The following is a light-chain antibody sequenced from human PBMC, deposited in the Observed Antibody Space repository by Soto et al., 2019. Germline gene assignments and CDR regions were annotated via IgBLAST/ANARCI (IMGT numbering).Light chain of an antibody. V-gene: IGKV3-11*01. CDR1: QSVTTF. CDR3: QQRSNWPPSIT. J-gene: IGKJ5*01. Sequence: ETMMTQSPATLALTPGERATLSCRASQSVTTFLAWYQQKPGQAPRLLIYDASDRAPGIPARFSGSGSATDFTLTINNLEPEDFAVYYCQQRSNWPPSITFGQGTLLEIK. CDR2: DAS.